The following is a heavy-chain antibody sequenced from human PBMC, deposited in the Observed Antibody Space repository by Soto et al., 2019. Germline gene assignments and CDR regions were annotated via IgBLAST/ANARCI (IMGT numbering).Heavy chain of an antibody. CDR1: GFTFSSYG. Sequence: LRLSCAASGFTFSSYGMHWVRQAPGKGLEWVAVIWYDGSNKYYADSVKGRFTISRDNSKNTLYLQMNSLRAEDTAVYYCARDGGSYYFDYWGQGTLVTVS. V-gene: IGHV3-33*01. CDR2: IWYDGSNK. D-gene: IGHD1-26*01. J-gene: IGHJ4*02. CDR3: ARDGGSYYFDY.